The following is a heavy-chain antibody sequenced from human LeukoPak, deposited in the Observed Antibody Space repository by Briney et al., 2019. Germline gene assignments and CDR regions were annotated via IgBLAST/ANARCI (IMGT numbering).Heavy chain of an antibody. V-gene: IGHV3-33*01. J-gene: IGHJ6*03. CDR1: GFTFSSHG. CDR3: ARARDSSGYYYYYYMDV. D-gene: IGHD3-22*01. CDR2: ICYDGSNK. Sequence: GGSLRLSCAASGFTFSSHGMHWVRQAPGKGLEWVALICYDGSNKYYADSVKGRFTISRDNSKNTLYLQMNSLRAEDTAVYYCARARDSSGYYYYYYMDVWGKGTTVTVSS.